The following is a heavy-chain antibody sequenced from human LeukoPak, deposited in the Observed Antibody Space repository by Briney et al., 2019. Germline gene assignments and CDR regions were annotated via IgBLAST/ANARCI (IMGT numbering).Heavy chain of an antibody. V-gene: IGHV3-73*01. CDR3: TRQEDTAMYFDF. J-gene: IGHJ4*02. CDR1: GFTFRDSA. D-gene: IGHD2-2*01. CDR2: IRTKPNAYAT. Sequence: GESLKISCAASGFTFRDSALHWVRQAPGKALEWVGHIRTKPNAYATSYAASVKGRFTISRDDSKDTTYLQMIRLKTEDSAVYFCTRQEDTAMYFDFWGQGALVTVS.